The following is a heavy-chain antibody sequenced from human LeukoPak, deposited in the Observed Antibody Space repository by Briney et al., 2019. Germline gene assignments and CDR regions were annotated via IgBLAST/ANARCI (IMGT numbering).Heavy chain of an antibody. Sequence: PSETLSLTCTVSGGSINSYYWSWIRQPPGKGLEWIGYIYNSETINYNPSLTSRVTISLDTSKNQVPLKLTSVTAADTAVYYCVRVGGASSILSAFDIWGQGTMVTVSS. CDR2: IYNSETI. J-gene: IGHJ3*02. V-gene: IGHV4-59*01. D-gene: IGHD6-6*01. CDR3: VRVGGASSILSAFDI. CDR1: GGSINSYY.